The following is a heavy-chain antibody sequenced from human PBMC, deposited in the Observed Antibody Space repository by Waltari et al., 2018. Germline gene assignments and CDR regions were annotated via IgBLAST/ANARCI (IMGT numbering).Heavy chain of an antibody. CDR1: GFTFSSYA. CDR2: IYSGGST. D-gene: IGHD2-15*01. J-gene: IGHJ4*02. V-gene: IGHV3-23*03. CDR3: AKGRCSGGSCYSDY. Sequence: EVQLLESGGGLVQPGGSLRLSCAASGFTFSSYAMSWVRRAPGKGLEWVSVIYSGGSTYYADSVKGRFTISRDNSKNTLYLQMNSLRAEDTAVYYCAKGRCSGGSCYSDYWGQGTLVTVSS.